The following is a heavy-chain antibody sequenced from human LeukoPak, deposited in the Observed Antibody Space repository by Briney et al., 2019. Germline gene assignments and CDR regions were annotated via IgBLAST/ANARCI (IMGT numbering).Heavy chain of an antibody. D-gene: IGHD2/OR15-2a*01. Sequence: PSETLSLTCTVSGGSISSSSYYWVWIRQPPGKEPEYIGSIYYSGTTYYNPSLESRVTILLDMSKNQFSLRLTSVTAADTAVYYCARDLLVNSKGYWGQGTLVTVSS. CDR2: IYYSGTT. J-gene: IGHJ4*02. V-gene: IGHV4-39*07. CDR1: GGSISSSSYY. CDR3: ARDLLVNSKGY.